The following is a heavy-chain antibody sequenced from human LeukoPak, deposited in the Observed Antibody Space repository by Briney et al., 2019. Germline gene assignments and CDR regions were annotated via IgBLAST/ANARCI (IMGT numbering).Heavy chain of an antibody. CDR3: ARLTIFGVVIIPVADY. V-gene: IGHV1-18*01. D-gene: IGHD3-3*01. Sequence: GASVKVSRKASGYTFTSYGISWVRQAPGQGLEWMGWISAYNGNTNYAQKLQGRVTMTTDTSTSTAYMELRSLRSDDTAVYYCARLTIFGVVIIPVADYWGQGTLVTVSS. CDR2: ISAYNGNT. J-gene: IGHJ4*02. CDR1: GYTFTSYG.